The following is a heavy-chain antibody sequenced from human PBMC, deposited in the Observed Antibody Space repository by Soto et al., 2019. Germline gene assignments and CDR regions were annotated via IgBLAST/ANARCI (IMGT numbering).Heavy chain of an antibody. D-gene: IGHD6-13*01. V-gene: IGHV1-18*01. CDR2: ISTYNGNT. CDR3: ARTDSRPQDFDY. Sequence: QVQLVQSGAEVKKPGASVRLSCKASGYTFTSYGITWVRQAPGQGLEWMGWISTYNGNTNYAQKLQGRVTMTTYTSTSTAYMELRSLRSDDTAVYYFARTDSRPQDFDYWGQGTLVTVSS. CDR1: GYTFTSYG. J-gene: IGHJ4*02.